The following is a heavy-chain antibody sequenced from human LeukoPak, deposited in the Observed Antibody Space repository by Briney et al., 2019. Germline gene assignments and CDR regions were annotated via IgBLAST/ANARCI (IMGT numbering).Heavy chain of an antibody. J-gene: IGHJ6*04. D-gene: IGHD1-1*01. CDR2: INPSGGST. V-gene: IGHV1-46*01. CDR1: GYTFTSYY. Sequence: APVKVTCKASGYTFTSYYMHWVRQAPGQGLEWMGIINPSGGSTSYAQKFQGRVTMTRDTSTSTVYMELSSLRSEDTAVYYCASSERSYYGMDVWGKGTTVTVSS. CDR3: ASSERSYYGMDV.